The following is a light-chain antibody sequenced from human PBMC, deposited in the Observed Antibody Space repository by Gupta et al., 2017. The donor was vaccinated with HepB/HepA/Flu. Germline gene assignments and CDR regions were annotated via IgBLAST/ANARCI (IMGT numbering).Light chain of an antibody. CDR2: GAS. CDR3: RQDNEWWT. J-gene: IGKJ1*01. V-gene: IGKV3-15*01. Sequence: ETVLTQSPDTLSVSPGERVTLSCRASQTVEKYLAWYQQTPGQTPRLLIYGASTRAIGIPDRFSGSGAGREFTLTSSSLQYEDFAMYYWRQDNEWWTFGQGTKVEVK. CDR1: QTVEKY.